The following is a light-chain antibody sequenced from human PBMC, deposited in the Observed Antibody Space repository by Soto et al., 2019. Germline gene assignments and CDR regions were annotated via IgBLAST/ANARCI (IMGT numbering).Light chain of an antibody. CDR1: QTISSW. CDR3: QHYNSYSDA. CDR2: KAS. Sequence: DIQMTQSPSTLSGSVGDRVTITCRASQTISSWLAWYQQKPGKAPKLLFYKASTLKSGVPSRFSGSGSGTEFTLTISSLQPADFATYYCQHYNSYSDAFGQGTKGELK. J-gene: IGKJ1*01. V-gene: IGKV1-5*03.